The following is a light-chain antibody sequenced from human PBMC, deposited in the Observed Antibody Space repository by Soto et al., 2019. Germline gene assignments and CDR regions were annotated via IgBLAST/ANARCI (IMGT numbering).Light chain of an antibody. CDR1: QSVGSNY. J-gene: IGKJ1*01. CDR2: GAS. CDR3: QQYGISPRT. V-gene: IGKV3-20*01. Sequence: EIVLTQSPGTLSLSPGEGATLSCRASQSVGSNYLAWYQQKPGQAPRLLIYGASSRATGIPDRFSGSGSGTDFTLTISRREPEDFAVYYCQQYGISPRTFGQGTKVEIK.